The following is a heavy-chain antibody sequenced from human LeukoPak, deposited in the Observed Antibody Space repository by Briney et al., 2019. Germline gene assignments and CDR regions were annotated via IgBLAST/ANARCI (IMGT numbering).Heavy chain of an antibody. Sequence: GRSLRLSCAASGFTFSSYAMHWVRQAPGKGLEWVAVISYDGSNKYYADSVKGRFTISRDNSKNTLYLQMNSLRAEDTAVYYCASYYYGSGPTPFDPWGQGTLVTVSS. CDR1: GFTFSSYA. V-gene: IGHV3-30-3*01. CDR3: ASYYYGSGPTPFDP. J-gene: IGHJ5*02. D-gene: IGHD3-10*01. CDR2: ISYDGSNK.